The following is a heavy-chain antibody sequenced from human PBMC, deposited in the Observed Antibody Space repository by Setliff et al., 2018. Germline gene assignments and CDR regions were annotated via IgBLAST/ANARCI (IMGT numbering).Heavy chain of an antibody. Sequence: PSETLSLTCTASGGSISSSSYYWGWIRQPPGKGLEWIGSIYYSGSTHYNPALKSRVTISVDTSKNQFSLKLNSVTAADTAVYYCARDLHGYNYFDYWGQGTLVTVSS. CDR1: GGSISSSSYY. CDR3: ARDLHGYNYFDY. D-gene: IGHD5-12*01. J-gene: IGHJ4*02. V-gene: IGHV4-39*07. CDR2: IYYSGST.